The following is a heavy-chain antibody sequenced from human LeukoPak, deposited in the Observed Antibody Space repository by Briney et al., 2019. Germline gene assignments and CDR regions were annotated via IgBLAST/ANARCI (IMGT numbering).Heavy chain of an antibody. D-gene: IGHD3-10*01. Sequence: ASVKLSFKAAGVTFSTYAISWVRQAPGQGLEWMGGIVPILGTPSYEQKFQGRVTITADEPTSKAFMELSSLRADDKAVYYWASTLWFRGRDYWYFALWGRGTLVTVSS. CDR2: IVPILGTP. V-gene: IGHV1-69*13. CDR3: ASTLWFRGRDYWYFAL. CDR1: GVTFSTYA. J-gene: IGHJ2*01.